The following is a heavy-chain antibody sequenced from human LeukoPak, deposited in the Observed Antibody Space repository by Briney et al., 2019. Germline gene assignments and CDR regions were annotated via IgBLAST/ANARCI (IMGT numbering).Heavy chain of an antibody. CDR2: ISSSSSTI. CDR1: GFTFSTSA. V-gene: IGHV3-48*04. CDR3: VSIAAAGTFDY. D-gene: IGHD6-13*01. J-gene: IGHJ4*02. Sequence: GGSLRLSCAASGFTFSTSAMNWVRQAPGKGLEWVSYISSSSSTIYYADSVKGRFTISRDNAKNSLYLQMNSLRAEDTAVYYCVSIAAAGTFDYWGQGTLVTVSS.